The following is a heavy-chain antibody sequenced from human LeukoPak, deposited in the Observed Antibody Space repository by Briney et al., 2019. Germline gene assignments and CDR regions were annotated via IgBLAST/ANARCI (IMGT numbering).Heavy chain of an antibody. D-gene: IGHD5-18*01. V-gene: IGHV1-69*04. CDR2: IIPILGIA. J-gene: IGHJ4*02. CDR3: ARVKDTAMPYRFDY. CDR1: GGAFSSYA. Sequence: SVKVSCKATGGAFSSYAISWVRQAPGQGLEWMGRIIPILGIANYAQKFQGRVTITADKSTSPAYMELSSLRSEDTAVYYCARVKDTAMPYRFDYWGQGTLVTVSS.